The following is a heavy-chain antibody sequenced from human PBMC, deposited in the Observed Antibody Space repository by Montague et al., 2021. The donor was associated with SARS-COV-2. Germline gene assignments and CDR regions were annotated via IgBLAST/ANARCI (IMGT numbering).Heavy chain of an antibody. CDR2: TNHSGRT. D-gene: IGHD2-2*01. CDR1: GGSFSGYY. CDR3: TREGYQVLWSDYYYYGMDV. V-gene: IGHV4-34*01. J-gene: IGHJ6*02. Sequence: SETLSLTCAVDGGSFSGYYWSWIRQPPGKGLEWIGETNHSGRTNXKPSLKGGVTISVDTSKNQFSLKLSSVTAADTAVYYCTREGYQVLWSDYYYYGMDVWGQGTTVTVSS.